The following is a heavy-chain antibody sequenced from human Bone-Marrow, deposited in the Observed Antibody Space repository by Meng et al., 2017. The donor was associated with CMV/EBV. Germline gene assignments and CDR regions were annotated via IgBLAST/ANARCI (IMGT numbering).Heavy chain of an antibody. CDR1: GFTFSNDW. CDR3: ARLSPY. CDR2: IKQDGSEK. Sequence: GESLKISCAASGFTFSNDWMSWVRQAPGKGLEWVANIKQDGSEKYYVDSVKGRFTISRDNAKNSLYLQMNSLRAEDTAVYYCARLSPYWGQGTLVTVSS. J-gene: IGHJ4*02. D-gene: IGHD3-16*02. V-gene: IGHV3-7*01.